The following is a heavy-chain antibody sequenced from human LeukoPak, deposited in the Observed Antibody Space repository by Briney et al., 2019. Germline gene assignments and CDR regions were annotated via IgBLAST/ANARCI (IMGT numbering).Heavy chain of an antibody. CDR2: IYYSGST. V-gene: IGHV4-30-4*08. CDR1: GGSFSDYY. Sequence: PSETLSLTCAVYGGSFSDYYWSWIRQPPGKGLEWIGYIYYSGSTYYNPSLKSRVTISVDTSKNQFSLKLSSVTAADTAVYYCARAGNGEYFQHWGQGTLVTVSS. CDR3: ARAGNGEYFQH. J-gene: IGHJ1*01.